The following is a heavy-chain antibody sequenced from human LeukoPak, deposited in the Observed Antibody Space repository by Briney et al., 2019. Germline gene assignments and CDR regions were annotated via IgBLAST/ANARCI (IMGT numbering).Heavy chain of an antibody. CDR2: ISYSGST. D-gene: IGHD3-10*01. CDR1: GGSISDDPFY. CDR3: ARSPRDSTMVLDY. J-gene: IGHJ4*02. Sequence: PSETLSLTCTVPGGSISDDPFYWSWIRQHPGKGLEWIGYISYSGSTYYNPSLKSRVTMSLDTSQIQFSLRLTSVTAADTAVYYCARSPRDSTMVLDYWGQGTLVTVSS. V-gene: IGHV4-31*03.